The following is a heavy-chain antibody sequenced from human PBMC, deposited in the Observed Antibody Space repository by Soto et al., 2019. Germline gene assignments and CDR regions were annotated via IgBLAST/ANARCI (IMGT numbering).Heavy chain of an antibody. CDR3: ARVRDPDTFDI. CDR1: GDSVSSNSAA. V-gene: IGHV6-1*01. J-gene: IGHJ3*02. Sequence: SQTLSLTCAISGDSVSSNSAARNWIRQSPSRGLEWLGRTYYRSRWYNDYAVSVKSRVTINPDTSKNQFSLQLNSVTPEDTAVYYCARVRDPDTFDIWAQGTMVTVSS. CDR2: TYYRSRWYN.